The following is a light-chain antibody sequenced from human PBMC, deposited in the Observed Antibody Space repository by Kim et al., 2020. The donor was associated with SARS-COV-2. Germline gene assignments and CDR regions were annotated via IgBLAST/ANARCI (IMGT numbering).Light chain of an antibody. CDR3: QSYDSSLSVVV. CDR1: SSNIGTGFD. V-gene: IGLV1-40*01. CDR2: GNS. J-gene: IGLJ2*01. Sequence: RVTNSCTGSSSNIGTGFDVHWYQQVPGTAPKLLIFGNSNRPSGVPDRFSGSKSGTSASLAITGLQAEDEADYYCQSYDSSLSVVVFGGGTQLTVL.